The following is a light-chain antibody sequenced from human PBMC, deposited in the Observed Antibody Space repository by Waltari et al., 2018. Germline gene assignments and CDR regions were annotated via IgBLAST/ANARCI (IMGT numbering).Light chain of an antibody. CDR2: DAS. V-gene: IGKV3-20*01. CDR3: QQYGRSLWT. J-gene: IGKJ1*01. CDR1: QTVTSNY. Sequence: EIVLTPSPGSLSFSPGDRATLSCRASQTVTSNYLAWYQQKPGQATRLLIYDASKRATATPDRFSGSGSGTDFTLTISRLEPEDFAVYYCQQYGRSLWTFGQGTKVEIK.